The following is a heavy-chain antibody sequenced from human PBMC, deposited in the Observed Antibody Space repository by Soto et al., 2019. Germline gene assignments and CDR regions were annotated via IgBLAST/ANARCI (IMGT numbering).Heavy chain of an antibody. D-gene: IGHD6-13*01. Sequence: QVQLQESGPGLVKPSGTLSLTCAVSGGSISNSNWWSWVRQPPGKGREWIGEIYHSGSTNYNPSLKSRVTISLDKSKNQFSLKLSSVTDADTAVYYCARAAMGGSSWPFHYWGQGTLVTVSS. CDR3: ARAAMGGSSWPFHY. CDR1: GGSISNSNW. CDR2: IYHSGST. J-gene: IGHJ4*02. V-gene: IGHV4-4*02.